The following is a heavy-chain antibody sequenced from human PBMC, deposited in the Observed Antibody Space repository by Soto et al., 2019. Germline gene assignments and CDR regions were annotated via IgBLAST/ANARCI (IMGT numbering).Heavy chain of an antibody. CDR3: ASFYYDFWSGYRHGGMDV. V-gene: IGHV3-33*01. J-gene: IGHJ6*02. D-gene: IGHD3-3*01. Sequence: QVQLVESGGGVVQPGRSLRLSCAASGFTFSSYGMHWVRQAPGKGLEWVAVIWYDGSNKYYADSVNGRFTISRDNSKNTLYLQMNSLRAEDTAVYYCASFYYDFWSGYRHGGMDVWGQGTTVTVSS. CDR2: IWYDGSNK. CDR1: GFTFSSYG.